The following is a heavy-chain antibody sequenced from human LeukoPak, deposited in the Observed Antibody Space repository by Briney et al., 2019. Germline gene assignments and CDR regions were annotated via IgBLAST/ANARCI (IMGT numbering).Heavy chain of an antibody. V-gene: IGHV4-34*01. Sequence: SETLSLTCAVYGGPFSGYYWSWIRQPPGKGLEWIGEINHSGSTNYNPSLKSRVTISVDTSKNQFSLKLSSVTAADTAVYYCARISSSWYMDVWGKGTTVTVSS. CDR1: GGPFSGYY. D-gene: IGHD6-13*01. CDR2: INHSGST. CDR3: ARISSSWYMDV. J-gene: IGHJ6*04.